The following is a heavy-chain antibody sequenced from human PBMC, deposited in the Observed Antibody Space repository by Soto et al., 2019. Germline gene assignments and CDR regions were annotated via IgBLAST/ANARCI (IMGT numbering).Heavy chain of an antibody. Sequence: SETLSLTCTVSGGSISSGGYYWSWIRQHPGKGLEWIGYIYYSGSTYYNPSLKSRVTISVDTSKNQFSLKLSSVTAADTAVYYCARVRRGSWFDPWGQGTLVTVSS. CDR3: ARVRRGSWFDP. CDR1: GGSISSGGYY. D-gene: IGHD3-16*01. CDR2: IYYSGST. J-gene: IGHJ5*02. V-gene: IGHV4-31*03.